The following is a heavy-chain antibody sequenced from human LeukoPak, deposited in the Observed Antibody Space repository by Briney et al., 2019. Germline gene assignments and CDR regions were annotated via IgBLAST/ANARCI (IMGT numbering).Heavy chain of an antibody. CDR1: GGSFSGYY. D-gene: IGHD5-18*01. V-gene: IGHV4-31*11. J-gene: IGHJ4*02. CDR2: IYYSGST. Sequence: SETLSLTCAVYGGSFSGYYWSWIRQHPGKGLEWIGYIYYSGSTYYNPSLKSRVTISVDTSKNQFSLKLSSVTAADTAVYYCAREDTAMVSFDYWGQRTLVTVSS. CDR3: AREDTAMVSFDY.